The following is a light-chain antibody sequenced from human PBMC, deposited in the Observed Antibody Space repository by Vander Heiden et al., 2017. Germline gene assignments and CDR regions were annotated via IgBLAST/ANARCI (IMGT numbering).Light chain of an antibody. CDR2: EDN. V-gene: IGLV6-57*01. CDR1: SGSIASNY. CDR3: QSYDSSAWV. J-gene: IGLJ3*02. Sequence: NFMLTQPHSVSESPGKTVTISCTRSSGSIASNYVQWYQQRPGSSPTTVIYEDNQRPSGVPDRFSGSIDSSSNSASLTISGLKTEDEADYYCQSYDSSAWVFGGGTKL.